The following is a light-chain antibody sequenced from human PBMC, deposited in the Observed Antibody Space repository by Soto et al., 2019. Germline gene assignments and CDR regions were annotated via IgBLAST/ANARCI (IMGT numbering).Light chain of an antibody. V-gene: IGLV2-8*01. J-gene: IGLJ1*01. Sequence: QSALTQPPSASGSPGQSLTISCTGTSSDVGGYNYVSWYQQRPGKAPKLVIYEVTKRPSGVPDRFSGYKSGSTASLTVSGLQADDEAEDYCASYAGTKLVVFGSGTKLTVL. CDR3: ASYAGTKLVV. CDR1: SSDVGGYNY. CDR2: EVT.